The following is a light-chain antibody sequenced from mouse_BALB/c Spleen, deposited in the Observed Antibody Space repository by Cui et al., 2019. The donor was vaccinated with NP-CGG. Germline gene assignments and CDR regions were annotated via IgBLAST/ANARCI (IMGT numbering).Light chain of an antibody. CDR2: GTN. J-gene: IGLJ1*01. CDR3: ALWYSNHWV. V-gene: IGLV1*01. Sequence: AVVPQAHALTTSPGETVTLTCRSSTGVVTTSNYANWVQEKPDHLFTGLIVGTNNRAPGVPARFSGSLIVDKAALTITGAQTEDEAIYFCALWYSNHWVFGGGTKLTVL. CDR1: TGVVTTSNY.